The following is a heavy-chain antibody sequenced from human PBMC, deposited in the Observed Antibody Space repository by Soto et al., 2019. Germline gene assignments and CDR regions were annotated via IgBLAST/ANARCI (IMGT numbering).Heavy chain of an antibody. D-gene: IGHD4-17*01. J-gene: IGHJ6*02. V-gene: IGHV3-33*01. Sequence: QVQLVESGGGVVQPGRSLRLSCAASGFTFSSYGMHWVRQAPGKGLEWVAVIWYDGSNKYYADSVKGRFTISRDNSKNTLYLQMNSLRAEDTAVYYCARAATVTYYYYYGMDVWGQGTTVTVSS. CDR1: GFTFSSYG. CDR3: ARAATVTYYYYYGMDV. CDR2: IWYDGSNK.